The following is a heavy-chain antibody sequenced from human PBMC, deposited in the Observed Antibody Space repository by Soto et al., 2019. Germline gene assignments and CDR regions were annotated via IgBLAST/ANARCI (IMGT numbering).Heavy chain of an antibody. V-gene: IGHV1-69*06. CDR3: AGAYYYDSSGYYYESSDYYGMDV. J-gene: IGHJ6*02. Sequence: SVKVSCKASGGTFSSYAISWVRQAPGQGLEWMGGIIPIFGTANYAQKFQGRVTITADKSTSTAYMELSSLRSEDTAVYYCAGAYYYDSSGYYYESSDYYGMDVWGQGTTVTVSS. CDR1: GGTFSSYA. D-gene: IGHD3-22*01. CDR2: IIPIFGTA.